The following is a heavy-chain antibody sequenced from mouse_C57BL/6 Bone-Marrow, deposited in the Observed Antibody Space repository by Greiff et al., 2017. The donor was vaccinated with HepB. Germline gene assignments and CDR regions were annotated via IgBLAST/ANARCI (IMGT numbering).Heavy chain of an antibody. J-gene: IGHJ4*01. D-gene: IGHD2-2*01. CDR3: ASPYGYDGGYAMDY. CDR2: IYPGDGDT. Sequence: QVQLQQSGPELVKPGASVKISCKASGYAFSSSWMNWVKQRPGKGLEWIGRIYPGDGDTNYNGKFKGKATLTADTSSSTAYMQLSSLTSEDSAVYFCASPYGYDGGYAMDYWGQGTSVTVSS. V-gene: IGHV1-82*01. CDR1: GYAFSSSW.